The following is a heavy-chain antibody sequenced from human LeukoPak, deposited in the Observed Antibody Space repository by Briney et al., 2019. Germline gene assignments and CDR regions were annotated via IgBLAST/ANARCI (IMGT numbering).Heavy chain of an antibody. D-gene: IGHD5-24*01. J-gene: IGHJ4*01. Sequence: GGSLIVSCAASGFTFNVAAMNWVRQSPGKGLEWVATIIGNGFSTYYADSVSGRFTISRDNSQNTLFLQMNSLRDEDTAIYYCAKGRRDGYNFPLFDYWGHGALVTVSS. CDR3: AKGRRDGYNFPLFDY. V-gene: IGHV3-23*01. CDR1: GFTFNVAA. CDR2: IIGNGFST.